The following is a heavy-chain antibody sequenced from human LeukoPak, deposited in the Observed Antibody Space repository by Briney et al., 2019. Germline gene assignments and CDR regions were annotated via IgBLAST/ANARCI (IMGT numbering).Heavy chain of an antibody. CDR3: ARARHIVRGVIRLPYYYGMDV. Sequence: ETLSLTCTVSGGSISTYYWTWIRQPPGKGLEWVGYIYSSGSTNYNPSLKSRVTISVDKSKNQFSLKLSSVTAADTAVYYCARARHIVRGVIRLPYYYGMDVWGQGTTVTVSS. V-gene: IGHV4-59*12. CDR2: IYSSGST. D-gene: IGHD3-10*01. J-gene: IGHJ6*02. CDR1: GGSISTYY.